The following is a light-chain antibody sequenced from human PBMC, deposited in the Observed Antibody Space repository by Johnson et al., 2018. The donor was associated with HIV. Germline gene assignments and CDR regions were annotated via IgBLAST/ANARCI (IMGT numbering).Light chain of an antibody. CDR2: DNN. J-gene: IGLJ1*01. CDR1: SSNIGNNY. Sequence: QSVLTQPPSVSAAPGQKVTISCSGSSSNIGNNYVSWYQQLPGTAPKLLIYDNNKRPSGIPDRFSGSKSGTSATLGITGLQTGDEADYYCGTWDSSLSAHYVFVTGIKIAVL. V-gene: IGLV1-51*01. CDR3: GTWDSSLSAHYV.